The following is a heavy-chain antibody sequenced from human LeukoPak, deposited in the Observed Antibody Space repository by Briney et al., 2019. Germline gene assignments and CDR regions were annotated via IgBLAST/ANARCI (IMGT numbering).Heavy chain of an antibody. D-gene: IGHD6-19*01. CDR1: GFTFSSYA. CDR2: ISESGTNT. V-gene: IGHV3-23*01. J-gene: IGHJ4*02. CDR3: AKMMAGVAGIPNC. Sequence: TGGSLRLPCAASGFTFSSYAMSWVRRAPGKGLEWVSAISESGTNTYYTDSVRGRFTISRDNSKNTLYLHMNSLRADDTAVYYCAKMMAGVAGIPNCWGQGTLVTVFS.